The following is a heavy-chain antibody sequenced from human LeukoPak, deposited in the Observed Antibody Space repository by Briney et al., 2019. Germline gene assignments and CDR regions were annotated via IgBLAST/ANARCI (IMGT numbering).Heavy chain of an antibody. CDR2: ISSSSSYT. CDR3: ARDSGYSGYSDY. V-gene: IGHV3-11*05. Sequence: KAGGSLRPSCAASGFTFSDYYMSWIRQAPGKGLEWVSYISSSSSYTDYADSVKGRFTISRDNAKNSLNLQMNSLRAEDTAVYYCARDSGYSGYSDYWGQGTLVTVSS. J-gene: IGHJ4*02. CDR1: GFTFSDYY. D-gene: IGHD5-12*01.